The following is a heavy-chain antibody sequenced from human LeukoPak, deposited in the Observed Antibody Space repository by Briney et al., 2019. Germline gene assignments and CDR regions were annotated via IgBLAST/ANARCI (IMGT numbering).Heavy chain of an antibody. D-gene: IGHD5-12*01. V-gene: IGHV4-39*07. J-gene: IGHJ6*03. CDR1: GGSMSSSSYY. CDR3: ARDLSGYSAYAKRDYYMDV. Sequence: SETLSLTCTVSGGSMSSSSYYWGWIRQPPGKGLEWIGSIYYSESTYQNPSLKSRVTISVDTSKNQFSLKLSSVTAADTAVYYCARDLSGYSAYAKRDYYMDVWGKGTTVTVSS. CDR2: IYYSEST.